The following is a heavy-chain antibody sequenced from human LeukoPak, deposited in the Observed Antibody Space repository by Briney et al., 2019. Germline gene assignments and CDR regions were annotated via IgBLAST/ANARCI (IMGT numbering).Heavy chain of an antibody. D-gene: IGHD2-15*01. CDR3: AKVMPPGRIRFYSYYMDV. Sequence: GGSLRLSCAASGFTFSSCGMHWVRQAPGKGLEWVAFIRYDGSNEYYADSVKGRFTISRDKSKNTLSLQMNGLRVEDTAVYYCAKVMPPGRIRFYSYYMDVWGKGTTVTVS. CDR1: GFTFSSCG. CDR2: IRYDGSNE. V-gene: IGHV3-30*02. J-gene: IGHJ6*03.